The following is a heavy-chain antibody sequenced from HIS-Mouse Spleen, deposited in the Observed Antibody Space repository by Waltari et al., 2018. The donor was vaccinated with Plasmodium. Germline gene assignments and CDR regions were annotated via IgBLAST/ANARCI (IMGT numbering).Heavy chain of an antibody. J-gene: IGHJ4*02. CDR3: AKSSKGTGDLWDY. Sequence: VQPGGSLRLSCAASGFTFSSYAMSCVRQAPGKGLEWVSAISVIGGSTSYADSGKGRFTISRDNSKNTLYLQMNSLRAEDTAVYYCAKSSKGTGDLWDYWGQGTLVTVSS. CDR2: ISVIGGST. V-gene: IGHV3-23*01. CDR1: GFTFSSYA. D-gene: IGHD7-27*01.